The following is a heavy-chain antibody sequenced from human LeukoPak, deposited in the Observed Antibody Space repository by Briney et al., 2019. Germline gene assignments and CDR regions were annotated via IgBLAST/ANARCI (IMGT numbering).Heavy chain of an antibody. D-gene: IGHD4-11*01. Sequence: GGSLRLSCAASGFTFSSYGMSWVRQAPGKGLEWVSVISGSGGSTYYADSVRGRFTISRDNSKNTVYLQMNSLRAEDTAVYYCAKDRRMTTVSDFDYWGQGTLVTVSS. V-gene: IGHV3-23*01. CDR2: ISGSGGST. J-gene: IGHJ4*02. CDR1: GFTFSSYG. CDR3: AKDRRMTTVSDFDY.